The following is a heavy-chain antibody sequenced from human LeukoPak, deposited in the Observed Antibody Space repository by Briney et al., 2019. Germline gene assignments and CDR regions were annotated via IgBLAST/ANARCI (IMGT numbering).Heavy chain of an antibody. CDR3: ARGRSNYYGMDV. CDR2: TYYNGNT. CDR1: DGSINSYY. J-gene: IGHJ6*02. V-gene: IGHV4-59*01. Sequence: PSETLSLTCSVSDGSINSYYWNWIRRPPGKGLEWIGYTYYNGNTNYSPSLKSQVTMSVDTSKNLFSLKVSSVTAADTAVYYCARGRSNYYGMDVWGQGTTVTVSS. D-gene: IGHD1-26*01.